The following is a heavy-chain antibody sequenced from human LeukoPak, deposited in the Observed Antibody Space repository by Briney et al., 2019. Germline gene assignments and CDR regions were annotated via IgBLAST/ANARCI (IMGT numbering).Heavy chain of an antibody. V-gene: IGHV5-51*01. CDR1: GYSFTSYR. D-gene: IGHD4-11*01. CDR3: ARRRGPYSSHRDYDY. Sequence: GESLKISCKGSGYSFTSYRIGWVRQMPGKGLEWMGIIYPGDSDSRYSPSFQGQVTISADKSISTAYLQWSSLKASDTAMYYCARRRGPYSSHRDYDYWGQGTLVTVSS. J-gene: IGHJ4*02. CDR2: IYPGDSDS.